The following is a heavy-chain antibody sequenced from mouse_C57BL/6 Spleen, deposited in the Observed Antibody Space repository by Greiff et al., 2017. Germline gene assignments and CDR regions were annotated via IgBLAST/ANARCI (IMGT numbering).Heavy chain of an antibody. CDR2: INPSNGGT. J-gene: IGHJ3*01. CDR1: GYTFTSYW. D-gene: IGHD2-5*01. V-gene: IGHV1-53*01. CDR3: AREGLRSNYFFWFAY. Sequence: QVQLQQPGTELVKPGASVKLSCKASGYTFTSYWMHWVKQRPGQGLEWIGNINPSNGGTNYNEKFKSKATLTVDKSSSTAYMQLSSLTSEDSAVXDCAREGLRSNYFFWFAYWGQGTLVTVSA.